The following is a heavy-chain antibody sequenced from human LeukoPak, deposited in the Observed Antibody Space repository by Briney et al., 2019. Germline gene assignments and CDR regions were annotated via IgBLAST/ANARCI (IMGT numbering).Heavy chain of an antibody. D-gene: IGHD2-15*01. V-gene: IGHV4-39*01. CDR2: IYYSGST. Sequence: SETLSLTCTVSGGSISSSSYYWGWIRQPPGKGLEWIGSIYYSGSTYYNPSLKSRVTISVDTSKNQFSLKLSSVTAADTAVYYCARSMVVVAATRHPWFDPWGQGTLVTVSS. CDR3: ARSMVVVAATRHPWFDP. CDR1: GGSISSSSYY. J-gene: IGHJ5*02.